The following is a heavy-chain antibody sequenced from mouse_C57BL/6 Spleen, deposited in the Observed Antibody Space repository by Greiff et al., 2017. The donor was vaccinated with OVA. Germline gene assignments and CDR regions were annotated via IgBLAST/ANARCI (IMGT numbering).Heavy chain of an antibody. V-gene: IGHV1-9*01. D-gene: IGHD2-10*02. Sequence: QVQLQQSGAELMKPGASVKLSCKATGYTFTGYWIEWVKQRPGHGLEWIGEILPGSGSTNYNVKFKGKATFTADTSSNTAYMQLSSLTTEDSAIYYCARWNSIYAMDYWGQGTSVTVSS. CDR2: ILPGSGST. J-gene: IGHJ4*01. CDR3: ARWNSIYAMDY. CDR1: GYTFTGYW.